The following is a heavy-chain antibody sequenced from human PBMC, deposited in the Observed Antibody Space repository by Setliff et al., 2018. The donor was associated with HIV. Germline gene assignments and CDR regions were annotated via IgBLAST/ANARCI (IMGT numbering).Heavy chain of an antibody. J-gene: IGHJ4*02. CDR1: GYTFTSYD. V-gene: IGHV1-8*01. CDR2: MSPNSGNA. Sequence: ASVKVSCKASGYTFTSYDINWVRQATGQGLEWMGWMSPNSGNAGYAQKFQGRVTMTRNTSISTAYMELSSLRSDDAAVYYCAREHDSLTGYSFDFWGQGTLVTVSS. CDR3: AREHDSLTGYSFDF. D-gene: IGHD3-9*01.